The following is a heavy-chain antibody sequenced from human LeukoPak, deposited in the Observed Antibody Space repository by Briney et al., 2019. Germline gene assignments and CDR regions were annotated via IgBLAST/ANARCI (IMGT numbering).Heavy chain of an antibody. Sequence: GGSLRLSCAASGFTFSDDWMSWVRQAPGRGPEWVANVNRDGSETYYLDSVKGRFTISKDNAKNSLYLQMNSLRAEDTALYHCARNNGMDVWGQGTTVIVSS. CDR1: GFTFSDDW. CDR3: ARNNGMDV. CDR2: VNRDGSET. J-gene: IGHJ6*02. V-gene: IGHV3-7*03.